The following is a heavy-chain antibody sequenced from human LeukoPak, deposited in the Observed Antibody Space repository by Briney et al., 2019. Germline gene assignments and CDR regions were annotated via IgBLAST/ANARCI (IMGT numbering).Heavy chain of an antibody. J-gene: IGHJ4*02. CDR1: GFTFSSYS. V-gene: IGHV3-21*01. Sequence: GGPLRLSCAASGFTFSSYSMNWVRQAPGKGLEWVSSISSSSSYIYYADSVKGRFTISRDNAKNSLYLQMNSLRAEDTAVYYCARDVPLRYYDSSGYYGGAFDYWGQGTLVTVSS. CDR2: ISSSSSYI. CDR3: ARDVPLRYYDSSGYYGGAFDY. D-gene: IGHD3-22*01.